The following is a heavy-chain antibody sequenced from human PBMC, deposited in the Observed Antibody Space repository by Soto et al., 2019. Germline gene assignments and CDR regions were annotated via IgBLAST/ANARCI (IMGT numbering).Heavy chain of an antibody. D-gene: IGHD4-17*01. CDR1: GGSFSGYY. CDR3: ARGAYGDYADY. Sequence: QVQLQQWGAGLLKPSETLSLTCAVYGGSFSGYYWSWIRQPPGKGLEWIGEINHSGSTNYNPSLKSRVTISVDTAKNQFSLKLSSVTAADTAVDYCARGAYGDYADYWGQGTLVTVSS. J-gene: IGHJ4*02. CDR2: INHSGST. V-gene: IGHV4-34*01.